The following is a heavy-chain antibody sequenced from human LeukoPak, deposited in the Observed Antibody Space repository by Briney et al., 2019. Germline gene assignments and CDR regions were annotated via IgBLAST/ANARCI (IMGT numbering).Heavy chain of an antibody. CDR3: AKDVIHWSFDH. D-gene: IGHD2-8*02. CDR2: IGSDENR. CDR1: GFTLSGNA. Sequence: GGSLRLSCTASGFTLSGNAMGWVRQAPGKGREWVSGIGSDENRLYADSVKGRLTISRDNSKTTLYLQMNSLGVEDTAVYYCAKDVIHWSFDHWGQGALVTVSS. J-gene: IGHJ4*02. V-gene: IGHV3-23*01.